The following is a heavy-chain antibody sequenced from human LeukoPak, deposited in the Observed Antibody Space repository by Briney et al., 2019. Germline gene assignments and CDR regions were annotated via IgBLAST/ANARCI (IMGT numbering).Heavy chain of an antibody. Sequence: GGSLRLSCAASGFTFSSYYMTWVRQAPGKGLEWVADIKQDGSEKYYVDSVKGRFTISRQNAKKSLFLQMNSLRAEDTAVYYCARHRSGGSQDDAFDIWGQGTMVTVSS. CDR2: IKQDGSEK. V-gene: IGHV3-7*01. CDR3: ARHRSGGSQDDAFDI. J-gene: IGHJ3*02. D-gene: IGHD2-15*01. CDR1: GFTFSSYY.